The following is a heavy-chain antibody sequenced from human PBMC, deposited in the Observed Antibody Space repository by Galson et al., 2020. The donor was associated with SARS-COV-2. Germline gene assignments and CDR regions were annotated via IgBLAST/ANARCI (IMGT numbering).Heavy chain of an antibody. Sequence: SETLSLTCTLSGYSITRDNWWSWVRQAPGKGLEWIGEIYRSESTNYNPSFKSRVTITIDKSKNQFYLKLAPVTAADTAVYFCARVGFFSMDVWGKGTTVIASS. V-gene: IGHV4-4*02. CDR1: GYSITRDNW. CDR2: IYRSEST. J-gene: IGHJ6*03. D-gene: IGHD3-10*01. CDR3: ARVGFFSMDV.